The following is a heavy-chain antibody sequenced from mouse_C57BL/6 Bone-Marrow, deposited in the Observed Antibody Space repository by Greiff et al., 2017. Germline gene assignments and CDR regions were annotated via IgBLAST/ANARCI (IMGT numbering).Heavy chain of an antibody. Sequence: VQLQQSGAELVRPGTSVKVSCKASGYAFTNYLIEWVKQRPGQGLEWIGVINPGSGGTNYNEKFKGKATLTADTSSSTAYMQLSSLTSEDSAVYFCAASTMITTSPFYYALDYWGQGTSVTVSS. D-gene: IGHD2-4*01. CDR1: GYAFTNYL. CDR2: INPGSGGT. V-gene: IGHV1-54*01. CDR3: AASTMITTSPFYYALDY. J-gene: IGHJ4*01.